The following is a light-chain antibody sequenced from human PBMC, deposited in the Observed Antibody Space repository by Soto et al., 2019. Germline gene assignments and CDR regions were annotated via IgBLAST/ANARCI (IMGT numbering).Light chain of an antibody. CDR2: SAS. V-gene: IGKV3-15*01. CDR3: QHYNNWPPWA. J-gene: IGKJ1*01. CDR1: QSISSN. Sequence: EIVMTQSPATLSVSPGERATLSCRASQSISSNLAWYQQKPGQAPRLLIYSASTRATGVATRFSGSGSGTEFTLTISSLQSEDFAVYYCQHYNNWPPWAFGQGTKVDIK.